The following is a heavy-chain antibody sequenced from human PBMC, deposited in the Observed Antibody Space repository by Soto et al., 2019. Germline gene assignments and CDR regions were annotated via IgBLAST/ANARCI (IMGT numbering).Heavy chain of an antibody. CDR1: GGSISSYY. CDR3: ARDRIADDYYYYYGMDV. J-gene: IGHJ6*02. D-gene: IGHD6-13*01. V-gene: IGHV4-4*07. Sequence: PSETLSLTCTVSGGSISSYYWSWIRQPAGKGLEWIGRIYTSGSTNYNPSLKSRATMSVDTSKNQFSLKLSSVTAADTAVYYCARDRIADDYYYYYGMDVWGQGTTVTVSS. CDR2: IYTSGST.